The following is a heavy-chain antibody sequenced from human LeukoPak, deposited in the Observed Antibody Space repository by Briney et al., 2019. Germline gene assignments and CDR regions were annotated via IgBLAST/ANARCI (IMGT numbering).Heavy chain of an antibody. CDR2: VYFSGTT. D-gene: IGHD3-16*01. Sequence: SETLSLTCTVSGGSIGSSSYYWGWIRQSPGKGLEWIGSVYFSGTTYYNPSLKSRVTISVDTSKNQFSLKLNSVIAADTAVYYCARDRRGGWDFDYWGQGTLVTVSS. CDR1: GGSIGSSSYY. CDR3: ARDRRGGWDFDY. J-gene: IGHJ4*02. V-gene: IGHV4-39*07.